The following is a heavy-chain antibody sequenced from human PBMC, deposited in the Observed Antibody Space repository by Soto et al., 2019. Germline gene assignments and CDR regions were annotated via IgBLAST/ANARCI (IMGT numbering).Heavy chain of an antibody. J-gene: IGHJ6*02. CDR2: IYWDDDK. CDR1: GFSLSTTGVG. Sequence: QITLKESGPTLVKPTQTLTLTCSFSGFSLSTTGVGVGWIRQPPGKALEWLALIYWDDDKSYNPSLNSRLTITNDTSKNQVVLAMTNMDPVHTATYYCVQSRCGGDCLQSYSSHSYYGLDVWGQGTTVTVSS. V-gene: IGHV2-5*02. CDR3: VQSRCGGDCLQSYSSHSYYGLDV. D-gene: IGHD2-21*02.